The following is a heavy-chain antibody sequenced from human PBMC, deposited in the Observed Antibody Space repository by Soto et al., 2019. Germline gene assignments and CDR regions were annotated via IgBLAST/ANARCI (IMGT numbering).Heavy chain of an antibody. CDR3: ARVRGVVTYGAYGMDV. J-gene: IGHJ6*02. CDR2: ISSSSYT. CDR1: GFTFSDYY. V-gene: IGHV3-11*06. D-gene: IGHD3-3*01. Sequence: PGGSLRLSCAASGFTFSDYYMSWIRQAPGKGLEWVSYISSSSYTNYADSVKGRFTISRDNAKNSLYLQMNSLRAEDTAVYYCARVRGVVTYGAYGMDVWGQGTTVTVSS.